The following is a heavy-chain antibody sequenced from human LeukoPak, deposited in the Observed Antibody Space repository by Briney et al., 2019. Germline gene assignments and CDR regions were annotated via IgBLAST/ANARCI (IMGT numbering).Heavy chain of an antibody. Sequence: PGGSLRLSRAASGFTFSSYAMDWVRQAPGKGLEWVSFIESSAGRTYYVDSVKGRFTISRDNSKDTLHLQMNSLRVEDTAVYYCAKGHGDNSVYDSWGQGTLVTVSS. CDR2: IESSAGRT. CDR1: GFTFSSYA. CDR3: AKGHGDNSVYDS. D-gene: IGHD4-17*01. J-gene: IGHJ5*01. V-gene: IGHV3-23*01.